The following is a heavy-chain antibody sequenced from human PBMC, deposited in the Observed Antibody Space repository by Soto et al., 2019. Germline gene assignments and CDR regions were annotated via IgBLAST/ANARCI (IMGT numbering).Heavy chain of an antibody. Sequence: QVQLQESGPGLVKPSQTLSLTCTVSGGSISSGDYYWSWIRQHPGKGLEWIGYIYYSGSTYYNPSLKSRVXXXXXXXXXXXXXXXXXXXXXXXXXXXXXXXXSGSRQGFDPWGQGTLVTVSS. CDR2: IYYSGST. J-gene: IGHJ5*02. CDR1: GGSISSGDYY. D-gene: IGHD2-15*01. V-gene: IGHV4-30-4*08. CDR3: XXXXXSGSRQGFDP.